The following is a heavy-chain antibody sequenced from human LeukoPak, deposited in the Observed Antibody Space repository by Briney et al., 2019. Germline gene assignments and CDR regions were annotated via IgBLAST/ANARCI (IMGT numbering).Heavy chain of an antibody. V-gene: IGHV2-70*11. D-gene: IGHD1-26*01. Sequence: PGPTLVNPTQTLTLTCTFSGFSLSTSGMCVSRIRQPPGKALEWLARIDWDDDKYYSTSLKTRLTISKDTSKNQVVLTMTNMDPVDTATYYCARGIVGATPFDYWGQGTLVTVSS. CDR2: IDWDDDK. J-gene: IGHJ4*02. CDR3: ARGIVGATPFDY. CDR1: GFSLSTSGMC.